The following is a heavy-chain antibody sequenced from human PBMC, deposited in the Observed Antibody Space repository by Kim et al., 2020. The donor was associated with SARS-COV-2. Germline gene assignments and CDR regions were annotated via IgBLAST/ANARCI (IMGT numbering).Heavy chain of an antibody. CDR3: ARVGSIEWTGSYYYGMDV. D-gene: IGHD3-3*01. J-gene: IGHJ6*02. CDR2: ISSSSSYI. CDR1: GFTFSSYS. V-gene: IGHV3-21*01. Sequence: GGSLRLSCAASGFTFSSYSMNWVRQAPGKGLEWVSSISSSSSYIYYADSVKGRFTISRDNAKNSLYLQMNSLRAEDTAVYYCARVGSIEWTGSYYYGMDVWGQGTTVTVSS.